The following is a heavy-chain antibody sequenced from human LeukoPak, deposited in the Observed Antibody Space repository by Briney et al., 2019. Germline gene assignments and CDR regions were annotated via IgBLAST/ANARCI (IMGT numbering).Heavy chain of an antibody. CDR2: IRYSGST. J-gene: IGHJ4*02. CDR1: GCSISTRNYY. D-gene: IGHD2-21*01. Sequence: SETLSLTCTVSGCSISTRNYYWGWIRQPPGRGLEWIVSIRYSGSTYYNPSLRSRVTISVDTTKNQLSLKLASVTAADTAVYYCARQDCSAACYHFDYWGQGTLVTVSS. V-gene: IGHV4-39*01. CDR3: ARQDCSAACYHFDY.